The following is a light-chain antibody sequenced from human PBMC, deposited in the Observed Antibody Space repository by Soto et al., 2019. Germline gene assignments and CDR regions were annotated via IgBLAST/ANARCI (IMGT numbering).Light chain of an antibody. CDR3: MQALQIPLT. CDR2: MGS. Sequence: DIVMPQSPVSLPVTPGEPASISCRSSQSLLHSHGYTYLDWYLQKPGQSPQLLIYMGSTRASGVPDMFSGSGSDTDFTLKISRVEAEDVGVYYCMQALQIPLTFGGGTKVEIK. J-gene: IGKJ4*01. V-gene: IGKV2-28*01. CDR1: QSLLHSHGYTY.